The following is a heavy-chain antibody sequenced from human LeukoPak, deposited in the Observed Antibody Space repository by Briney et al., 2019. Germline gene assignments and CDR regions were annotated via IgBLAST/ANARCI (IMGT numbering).Heavy chain of an antibody. J-gene: IGHJ4*02. CDR1: GFTVSSNY. CDR3: ARDWNGSGWPTDY. V-gene: IGHV3-7*05. Sequence: GGSLRLSCAASGFTVSSNYMSWVRQAPGKGLEWVAIIKTEGSEEDYVDAVKGRFTISRDNAKNCLYLQMNNLRAEDTAVYYCARDWNGSGWPTDYWGQGTLVTV. CDR2: IKTEGSEE. D-gene: IGHD6-19*01.